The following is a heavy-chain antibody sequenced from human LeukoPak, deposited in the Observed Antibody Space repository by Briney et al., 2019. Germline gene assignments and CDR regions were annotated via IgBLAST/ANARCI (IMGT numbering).Heavy chain of an antibody. CDR3: ASLEVAVAGIAGY. D-gene: IGHD6-19*01. CDR1: GGTFSSYA. V-gene: IGHV1-69*04. CDR2: IIPILGIA. Sequence: SVKVSCKASGGTFSSYAISWVRQAPGQGLEWMGRIIPILGIANNAQKFQGRVTITADKSTSTAYMELSSLRSEDTAVYYCASLEVAVAGIAGYWGQGTLVTVSS. J-gene: IGHJ4*02.